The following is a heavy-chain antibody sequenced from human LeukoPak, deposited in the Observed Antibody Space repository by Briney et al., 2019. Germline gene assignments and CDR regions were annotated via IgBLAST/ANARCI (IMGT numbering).Heavy chain of an antibody. Sequence: GGSLRLSCTASGFTFSSYSMNWVRQAPGKGLEWVSYISSRSSTIYSADSVKGRFTISRDNAKNSLYLQMKSLRAEDTAVYYCARDGYYYGSGSYYKVDFDYWGQGTLVTVSS. CDR1: GFTFSSYS. V-gene: IGHV3-48*01. CDR3: ARDGYYYGSGSYYKVDFDY. D-gene: IGHD3-10*01. CDR2: ISSRSSTI. J-gene: IGHJ4*02.